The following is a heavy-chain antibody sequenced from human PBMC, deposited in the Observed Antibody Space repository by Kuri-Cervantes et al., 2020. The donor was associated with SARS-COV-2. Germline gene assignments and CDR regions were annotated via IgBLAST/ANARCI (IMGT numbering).Heavy chain of an antibody. Sequence: SQTLSLTCAVYGGSFSGYYWSWIRQPPGKGLEWIGETNHSGSTNYNPSLKSRVTISVDTSKNQFSLKLSSVTAADTAVYYCARDPRHYCSSTSCYSYYGMDVWGQGTTVTVSS. CDR1: GGSFSGYY. J-gene: IGHJ6*02. V-gene: IGHV4-34*01. CDR3: ARDPRHYCSSTSCYSYYGMDV. CDR2: TNHSGST. D-gene: IGHD2-2*02.